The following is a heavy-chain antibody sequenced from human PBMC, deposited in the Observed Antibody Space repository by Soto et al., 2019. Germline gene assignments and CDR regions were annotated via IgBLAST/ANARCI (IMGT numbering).Heavy chain of an antibody. CDR3: ARGTIAEAGGVFDY. V-gene: IGHV3-30-3*01. D-gene: IGHD6-13*01. CDR1: GFTFSSYA. Sequence: GESLKISCAASGFTFSSYAMHWVRQAPGKGLEWVAVISYDGSNKYYADSVKGRFTISXXXXXXTXYXQXXXLRAXDTAVYYCARGTIAEAGGVFDYWGQGTLVTVSS. J-gene: IGHJ4*02. CDR2: ISYDGSNK.